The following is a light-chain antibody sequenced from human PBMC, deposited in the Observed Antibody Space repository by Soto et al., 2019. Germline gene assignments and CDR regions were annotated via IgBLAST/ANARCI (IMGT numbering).Light chain of an antibody. CDR1: SSDVGGYNY. CDR3: SSNTSSTTLV. Sequence: QSALTQPASVSGSPGQSITISCTGTSSDVGGYNYVSWYQQYPGKAPKLMIYDVSNRPSGVSNRFSGSKSGNTASLTISGLQAEDEGDYYCSSNTSSTTLVFGGGTKLTVL. V-gene: IGLV2-14*03. J-gene: IGLJ2*01. CDR2: DVS.